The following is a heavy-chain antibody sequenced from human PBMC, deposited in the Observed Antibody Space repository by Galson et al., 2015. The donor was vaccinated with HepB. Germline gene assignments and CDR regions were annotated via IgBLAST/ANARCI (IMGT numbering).Heavy chain of an antibody. V-gene: IGHV1-18*01. Sequence: SVKVSCKASGYTFTSYGISWVRQAPGQGLEWMGWISAYNGNTNYAQKLQGRVTMTTDTSTSTAYMELRSLRSDDTAVYYCARVIQPHPSGYYYYYMDVWGKGTTVTVSS. D-gene: IGHD5-18*01. CDR2: ISAYNGNT. CDR3: ARVIQPHPSGYYYYYMDV. CDR1: GYTFTSYG. J-gene: IGHJ6*03.